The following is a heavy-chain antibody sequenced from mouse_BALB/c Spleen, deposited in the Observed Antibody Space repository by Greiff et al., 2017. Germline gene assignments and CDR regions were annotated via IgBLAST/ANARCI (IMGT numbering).Heavy chain of an antibody. Sequence: DVHLVESGGGLVQPGGSRKLSCAASGFTFSSYGMHWVRQAPEKGLEWVAYISSGSSTIYYADTVKGRFTISRDNPKNTLFLQMTSLRSEDTAMYYCARHPLAYWGQGTLVTVSA. CDR1: GFTFSSYG. J-gene: IGHJ3*01. CDR3: ARHPLAY. V-gene: IGHV5-17*02. CDR2: ISSGSSTI.